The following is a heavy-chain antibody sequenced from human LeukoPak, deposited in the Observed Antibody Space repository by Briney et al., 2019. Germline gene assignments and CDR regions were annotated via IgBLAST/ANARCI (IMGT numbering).Heavy chain of an antibody. CDR2: INPNSGGT. V-gene: IGHV1-2*02. Sequence: AASVKVSCKASGYTFTGYYMHWVRQAPGQGLEWMGWINPNSGGTNYAQKFQGRVTMTRDTFISTAYMELSRLRSDDTAVYYCARGYGSGSLLDYWGQGTLVTVSS. D-gene: IGHD3-10*01. J-gene: IGHJ4*02. CDR1: GYTFTGYY. CDR3: ARGYGSGSLLDY.